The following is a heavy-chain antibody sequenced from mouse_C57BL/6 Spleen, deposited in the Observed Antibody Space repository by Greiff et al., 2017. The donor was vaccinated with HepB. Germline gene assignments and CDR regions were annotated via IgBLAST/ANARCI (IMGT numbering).Heavy chain of an antibody. CDR1: GYTFTSYW. Sequence: QVQLQQPGAELVKPGASVKLSCKASGYTFTSYWITWVNQTPEQGLEWLGDIYPGSGSTNSNEKFKSKATLTVDTATSTYYMQISSLTSEVSAVYCCASSGYGSGSYFDYWGQGTTLTVSS. V-gene: IGHV1-55*01. J-gene: IGHJ2*01. CDR3: ASSGYGSGSYFDY. CDR2: IYPGSGST. D-gene: IGHD3-2*02.